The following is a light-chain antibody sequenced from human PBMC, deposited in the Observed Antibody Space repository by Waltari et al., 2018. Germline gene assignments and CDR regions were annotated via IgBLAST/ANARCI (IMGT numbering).Light chain of an antibody. CDR1: QSLVSRDGNTY. V-gene: IGKV2-30*01. Sequence: DVVITQSPLSLPVTLGQPASISCRSSQSLVSRDGNTYFNWFHQRPGQSPRRLIYKVSNRDSGVPDRFSGSGSGTDFTLRISKVEAEDGGVYYCMQGAHWPWTFGQGTKVEIE. J-gene: IGKJ1*01. CDR3: MQGAHWPWT. CDR2: KVS.